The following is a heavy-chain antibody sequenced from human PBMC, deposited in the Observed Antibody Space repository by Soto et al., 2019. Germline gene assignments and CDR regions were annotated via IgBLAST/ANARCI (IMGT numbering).Heavy chain of an antibody. D-gene: IGHD6-13*01. CDR1: GGSMRSYF. Sequence: SETLSLPCTVSGGSMRSYFWTSIRPPTGKGLEWSGYIHYGGTTSFFPSYSPSLRSRVTISEDTSKNQLSLKLLSVTTADTAVNSCAAGEASSRSLAPYYLDFWGQGTLVTVSS. CDR2: IHYGGTT. CDR3: AAGEASSRSLAPYYLDF. J-gene: IGHJ4*02. V-gene: IGHV4-59*01.